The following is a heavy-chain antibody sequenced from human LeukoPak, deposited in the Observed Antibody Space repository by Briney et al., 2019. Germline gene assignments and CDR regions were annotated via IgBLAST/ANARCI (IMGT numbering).Heavy chain of an antibody. CDR2: IDWDDDK. V-gene: IGHV2-70*04. CDR1: GFSLSTSGMR. CDR3: AHSAYDSRGYYCFDY. D-gene: IGHD3-22*01. Sequence: SGPALVKPTQTLTLTCTFSGFSLSTSGMRVSWIRQPPGKTLEWLARIDWDDDKFYSTSLKTRLTISKDTSKNQVVLTMTSMDPVDTATYYCAHSAYDSRGYYCFDYWGQGTLVTVSS. J-gene: IGHJ4*02.